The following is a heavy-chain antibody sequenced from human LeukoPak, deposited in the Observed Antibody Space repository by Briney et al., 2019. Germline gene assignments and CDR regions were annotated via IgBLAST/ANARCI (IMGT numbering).Heavy chain of an antibody. CDR2: IETDGSST. CDR3: IRAGSAGGPN. Sequence: GGSLSLSCAASGFTFSSYWMYWVRQAPGKGLVWVSRIETDGSSTSYADSVKGRFTISRDNAKNTLYLQMNSLRAEDTAVYYCIRAGSAGGPNWGQGTLVTVSS. V-gene: IGHV3-74*01. J-gene: IGHJ4*02. D-gene: IGHD3-10*01. CDR1: GFTFSSYW.